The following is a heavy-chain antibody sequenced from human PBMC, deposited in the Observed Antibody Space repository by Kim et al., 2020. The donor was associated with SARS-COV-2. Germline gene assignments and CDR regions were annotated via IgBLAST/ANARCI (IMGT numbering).Heavy chain of an antibody. CDR2: ISYDGSNK. D-gene: IGHD3-10*01. V-gene: IGHV3-33*05. J-gene: IGHJ4*02. CDR3: ASHPWGYYGSGSYPDY. CDR1: GFTFSSYG. Sequence: GGSLRLSCAASGFTFSSYGMHWVRQAPGKGLEWVAVISYDGSNKYYADSVKGRFTISRDNSKNTLYLQMNSLRAEDTAVYYCASHPWGYYGSGSYPDYWGQGTLVTVSS.